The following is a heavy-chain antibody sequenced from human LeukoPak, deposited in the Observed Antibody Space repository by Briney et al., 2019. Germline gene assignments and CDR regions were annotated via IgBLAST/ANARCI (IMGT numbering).Heavy chain of an antibody. D-gene: IGHD5-12*01. CDR2: SYTSGTT. CDR1: GGSISTGSNSSYY. J-gene: IGHJ4*02. V-gene: IGHV4-4*07. CDR3: AREATSDY. Sequence: PSETLSLTCTVSGGSISTGSNSSYYWSWVRQPAGKGLERIGRSYTSGTTNYNPSLKNRVTMSVDTSKKQFSLKLNSATAADTAVYYCAREATSDYWGQGTLVTVSS.